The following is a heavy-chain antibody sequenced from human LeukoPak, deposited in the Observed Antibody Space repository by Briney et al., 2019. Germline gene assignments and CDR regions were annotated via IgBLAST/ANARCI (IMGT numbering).Heavy chain of an antibody. Sequence: ASVKVSCKASGYSFTNYGILWVRQAPGQGLEWMGWISAYNGHTNYAQKLQDRVTMTTETSTGTAYMELRSLISDDTAVYYCARETYYYDSGSSDWFDPWGQGTLVTVSS. CDR2: ISAYNGHT. D-gene: IGHD3-10*01. CDR3: ARETYYYDSGSSDWFDP. V-gene: IGHV1-18*01. CDR1: GYSFTNYG. J-gene: IGHJ5*02.